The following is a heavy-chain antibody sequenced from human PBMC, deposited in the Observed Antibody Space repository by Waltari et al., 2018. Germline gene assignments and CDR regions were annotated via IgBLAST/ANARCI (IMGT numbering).Heavy chain of an antibody. CDR1: GFTFSHSA. J-gene: IGHJ5*01. V-gene: IGHV3-23*01. CDR2: ISGSGEST. CDR3: AKEGGRWLVANWFDF. Sequence: EAQLLESGGGLVQPGGSLRLSCVVSGFTFSHSAMSWVRPAPGKGLEWVSGISGSGESTYYGETVEGRFTITRDNSKNTLYLQMSSLRGDDTGMYYCAKEGGRWLVANWFDFWGQGTLVTVSS. D-gene: IGHD6-19*01.